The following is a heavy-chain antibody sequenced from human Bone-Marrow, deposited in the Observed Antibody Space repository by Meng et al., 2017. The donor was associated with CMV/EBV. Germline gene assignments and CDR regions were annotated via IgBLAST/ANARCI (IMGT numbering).Heavy chain of an antibody. D-gene: IGHD3-3*01. J-gene: IGHJ4*02. CDR3: TTGGWTIFGVVIKPFDY. CDR2: IKSKTDGGTT. Sequence: FSNALMNWVRQAPGKGLEWVGRIKSKTDGGTTDYAAPVKGRFTISRDDSKNTLYLQMNSLKTEDTAVYYCTTGGWTIFGVVIKPFDYWGQGTLVTVSS. V-gene: IGHV3-15*07. CDR1: FSNAL.